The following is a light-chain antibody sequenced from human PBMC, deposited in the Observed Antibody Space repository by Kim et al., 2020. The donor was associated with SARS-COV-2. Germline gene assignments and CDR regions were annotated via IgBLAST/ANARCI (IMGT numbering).Light chain of an antibody. Sequence: GQRVIISCSGSRSNIGRATVNWYQHLPGTAPTLLIYNNNQRPSGVPDRFSGSKSGTSASLTISGLQSDDEADYYCAAWDGSLNGWVFGGGTQLTVL. CDR2: NNN. CDR1: RSNIGRAT. J-gene: IGLJ3*02. CDR3: AAWDGSLNGWV. V-gene: IGLV1-44*01.